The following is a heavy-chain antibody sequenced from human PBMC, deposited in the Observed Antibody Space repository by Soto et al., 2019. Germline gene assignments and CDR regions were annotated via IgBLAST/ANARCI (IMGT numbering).Heavy chain of an antibody. CDR1: GGTFDSYA. J-gene: IGHJ4*02. CDR3: ARGHGYNGAHFDY. CDR2: IIPIFKTP. V-gene: IGHV1-69*01. Sequence: QVQLVQSGTELKKPGSSVNVSCKASGGTFDSYAITWVRQAPGQGLEWMGGIIPIFKTPQYAQKFQGRVTMTADESSSTASMELRSLTSEDTALYYCARGHGYNGAHFDYWGQGTLLTVAS. D-gene: IGHD6-25*01.